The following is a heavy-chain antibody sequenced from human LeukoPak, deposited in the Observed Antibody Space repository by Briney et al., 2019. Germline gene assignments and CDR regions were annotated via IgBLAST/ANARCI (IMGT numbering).Heavy chain of an antibody. Sequence: PGGSLRLSCAASGFTFSSYTMNWVRQAPGKGLEWVSYISSSSSTIHYADSVKGRFTISRDNSQNTLFLQMNSLRPEDTAVYYCAKDRVRYGSGTYPMDYWGQGTLVTVSS. CDR2: ISSSSSTI. CDR3: AKDRVRYGSGTYPMDY. V-gene: IGHV3-48*01. CDR1: GFTFSSYT. D-gene: IGHD3-10*01. J-gene: IGHJ4*02.